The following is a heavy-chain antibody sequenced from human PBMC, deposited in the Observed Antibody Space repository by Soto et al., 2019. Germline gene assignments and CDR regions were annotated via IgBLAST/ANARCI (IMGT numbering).Heavy chain of an antibody. CDR3: AREKNIVVLPLLSLDF. Sequence: VQLVQSGAEVKKPGSSVIVSCKASGGTFDNYAISWVRQAPGQGLEWMGGIIPIIGTPSYAQRFQSRVTFIADKSTRTAYMELRSLRSEDTAVYYCAREKNIVVLPLLSLDFWGQGTQVIVSS. J-gene: IGHJ4*02. D-gene: IGHD2-21*01. CDR2: IIPIIGTP. V-gene: IGHV1-69*06. CDR1: GGTFDNYA.